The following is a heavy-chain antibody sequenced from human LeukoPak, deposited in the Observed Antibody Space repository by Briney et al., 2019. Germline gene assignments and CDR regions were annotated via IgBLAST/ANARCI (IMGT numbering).Heavy chain of an antibody. D-gene: IGHD5-18*01. CDR3: ARGRGYSYGTDFDY. CDR2: IYPYDSDT. V-gene: IGHV5-51*01. J-gene: IGHJ4*02. Sequence: GESLKISCETSGYSFTSYWIGWVRQTPGTGLEWMGAIYPYDSDTRYSPSFQGQVTISADKSVRTAYLQWTSLKASDSAMYYCARGRGYSYGTDFDYWGQGTLVTVSS. CDR1: GYSFTSYW.